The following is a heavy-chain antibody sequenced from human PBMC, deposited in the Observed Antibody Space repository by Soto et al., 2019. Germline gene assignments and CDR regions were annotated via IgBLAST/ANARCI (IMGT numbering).Heavy chain of an antibody. J-gene: IGHJ4*02. Sequence: SETPSLTCTLSGGAINDHYWSFIRQPPGKGLEWIGYIYYNGNTNYNPSLESRVTISVDRSRNQFSLRLTSLTAADTAVYYCARVRTGYFDYWGRGALVTVSS. CDR1: GGAINDHY. D-gene: IGHD3-9*01. V-gene: IGHV4-59*11. CDR2: IYYNGNT. CDR3: ARVRTGYFDY.